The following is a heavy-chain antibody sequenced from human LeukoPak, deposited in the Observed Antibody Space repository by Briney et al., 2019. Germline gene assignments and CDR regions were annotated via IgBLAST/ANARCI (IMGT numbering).Heavy chain of an antibody. CDR1: GLTFSSYS. Sequence: GGSLRLSCAASGLTFSSYSMNWVRQAPGKGLEWVSSISSSSSYIYYADSVKGRFTISRDNAKNSLYLQMNSLRAEDTAVYYCARDPAPTETCSGYYYDYFDYWGQGTLVTVSS. CDR3: ARDPAPTETCSGYYYDYFDY. D-gene: IGHD3-22*01. V-gene: IGHV3-21*01. CDR2: ISSSSSYI. J-gene: IGHJ4*02.